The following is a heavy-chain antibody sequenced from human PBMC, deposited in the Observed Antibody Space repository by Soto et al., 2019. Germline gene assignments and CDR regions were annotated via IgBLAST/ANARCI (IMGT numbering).Heavy chain of an antibody. CDR1: GYTFTSYG. Sequence: GASVKVSCKASGYTFTSYGISWVRQAPGQGLEWMGWISAYNGNTNYAQKLQGRVTMTTDTSTSTAYMELRSLRSDDTAVYYCARVEGAASSGWYWRYYFDYWVQGTLVTVSS. D-gene: IGHD6-19*01. CDR3: ARVEGAASSGWYWRYYFDY. CDR2: ISAYNGNT. J-gene: IGHJ4*02. V-gene: IGHV1-18*04.